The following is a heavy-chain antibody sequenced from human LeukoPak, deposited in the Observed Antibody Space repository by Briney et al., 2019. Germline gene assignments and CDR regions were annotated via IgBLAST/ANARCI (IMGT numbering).Heavy chain of an antibody. V-gene: IGHV1-18*01. CDR3: ARPAYDFWSGYPPRAYYYYYMDV. D-gene: IGHD3-3*01. CDR2: ISAYNGNT. CDR1: GYTFTSYG. J-gene: IGHJ6*03. Sequence: ASVKVSCKASGYTFTSYGISWVRQAPGQGLEWMGWISAYNGNTNYARKLQDRATMTTDTSKSTAYMELRSVRSDDTAVYYCARPAYDFWSGYPPRAYYYYYMDVWGKGTTVTVSS.